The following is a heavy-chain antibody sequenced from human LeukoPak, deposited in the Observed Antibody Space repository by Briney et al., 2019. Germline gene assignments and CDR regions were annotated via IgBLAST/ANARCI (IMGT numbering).Heavy chain of an antibody. J-gene: IGHJ5*02. CDR3: ARDSGYGDYVGNP. V-gene: IGHV1-18*01. CDR2: ISTYDGNT. D-gene: IGHD4-17*01. Sequence: ASVKVSCKASGYSFTTYGISWVRQAPGQGLEWMGWISTYDGNTNYAQKLQDKVTMTTDTSTSTAYMELRSLRYDDTAVHYCARDSGYGDYVGNPWGQGTLVTASS. CDR1: GYSFTTYG.